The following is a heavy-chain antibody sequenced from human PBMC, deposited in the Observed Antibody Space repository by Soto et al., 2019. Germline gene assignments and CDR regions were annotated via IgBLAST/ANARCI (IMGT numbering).Heavy chain of an antibody. D-gene: IGHD6-19*01. CDR2: IYYRGST. J-gene: IGHJ5*02. Sequence: SETLCLTCTVSGGSISSYFGSWIRQPPGKGLEWIGYIYYRGSTNYNPSLKSRVTISLDTSKNQFSLRLSSATAADTAVYYCARWFSSGWYGWLDPWGQGTLVTVSS. CDR3: ARWFSSGWYGWLDP. V-gene: IGHV4-59*01. CDR1: GGSISSYF.